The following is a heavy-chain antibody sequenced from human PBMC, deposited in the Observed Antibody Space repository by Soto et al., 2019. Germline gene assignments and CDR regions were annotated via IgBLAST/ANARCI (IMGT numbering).Heavy chain of an antibody. CDR1: GGTFSSYT. V-gene: IGHV1-69*04. CDR3: ARELGIAAAGLNYYYYYMDV. CDR2: IIPILGMA. D-gene: IGHD6-13*01. J-gene: IGHJ6*03. Sequence: ASVKVSCKASGGTFSSYTISWVRQAPGQGLEWMGRIIPILGMANYAQKFQGRVTITADKSTSTAYMELSSLRSEDTAVYYCARELGIAAAGLNYYYYYMDVWGKGTTVTVSS.